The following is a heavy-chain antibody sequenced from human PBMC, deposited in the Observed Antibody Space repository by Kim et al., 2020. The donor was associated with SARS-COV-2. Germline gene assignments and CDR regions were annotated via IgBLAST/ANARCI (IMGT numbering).Heavy chain of an antibody. V-gene: IGHV4-59*11. Sequence: SETLSLTCTVFGGSISPHYWNWMRQPPGKGLEWIGYIYYSGSTNYNPSLKSRVTISVDTSKNQFSLRLSSVIAADTAMYYCARSIAVRSAYTAVWGKGT. CDR2: IYYSGST. CDR3: ARSIAVRSAYTAV. J-gene: IGHJ6*03. CDR1: GGSISPHY. D-gene: IGHD6-6*01.